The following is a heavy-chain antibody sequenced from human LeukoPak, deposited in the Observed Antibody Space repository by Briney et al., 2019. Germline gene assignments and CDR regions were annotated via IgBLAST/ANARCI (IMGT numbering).Heavy chain of an antibody. J-gene: IGHJ3*02. CDR3: ARYGVIDAFAI. V-gene: IGHV1-2*02. Sequence: ASVKVSCKASGYTFTGYYMHWVRQAPGQGLEWMGWINPNSGDTNYAQKFQGRVTMTGDTSISTAYMELTRLRSDDTAVYYCARYGVIDAFAIWGQGTMVPVSS. CDR2: INPNSGDT. CDR1: GYTFTGYY. D-gene: IGHD3-10*01.